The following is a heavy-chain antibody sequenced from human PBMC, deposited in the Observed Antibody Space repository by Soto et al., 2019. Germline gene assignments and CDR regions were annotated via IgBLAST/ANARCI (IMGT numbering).Heavy chain of an antibody. Sequence: SETLSLTCAVYGGSFSGYYWSWIRQPPGKGLEWIGEINHSGSTNYNPSLKSRVTISVDTSKNQFSLKLSSVTAADTAVYYCARCEWDSSSLSPYYYYYGTDGWGQGTTVTV. J-gene: IGHJ6*02. CDR3: ARCEWDSSSLSPYYYYYGTDG. CDR1: GGSFSGYY. D-gene: IGHD6-6*01. CDR2: INHSGST. V-gene: IGHV4-34*01.